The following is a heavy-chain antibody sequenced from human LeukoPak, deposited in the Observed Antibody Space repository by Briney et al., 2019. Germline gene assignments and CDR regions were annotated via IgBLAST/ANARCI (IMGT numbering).Heavy chain of an antibody. CDR1: GYSFTNYW. J-gene: IGHJ5*02. D-gene: IGHD6-13*01. Sequence: GESLKISCKASGYSFTNYWIGWVRQMPGKGLEWMGIIYPGDSDTRYSPPFEGQVTISADKSISTAYLQWSSLKASDTAMYYCARREGAAAGKAFDPWAREPWSPSPQ. V-gene: IGHV5-51*01. CDR3: ARREGAAAGKAFDP. CDR2: IYPGDSDT.